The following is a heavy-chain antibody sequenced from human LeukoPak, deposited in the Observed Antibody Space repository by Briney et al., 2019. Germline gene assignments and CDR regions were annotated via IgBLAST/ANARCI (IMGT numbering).Heavy chain of an antibody. CDR3: ARGRSSSWYNWFDP. CDR1: GYTFTDYY. V-gene: IGHV1-2*02. CDR2: INTNSGGT. Sequence: ASVKVSCKASGYTFTDYYINWVRQAPGQGLEWMGWINTNSGGTNYALKFQGRVTMTRDTSIKTAYMELSRLRSDDTAVYYCARGRSSSWYNWFDPWGQGTLDTVSS. J-gene: IGHJ5*02. D-gene: IGHD6-13*01.